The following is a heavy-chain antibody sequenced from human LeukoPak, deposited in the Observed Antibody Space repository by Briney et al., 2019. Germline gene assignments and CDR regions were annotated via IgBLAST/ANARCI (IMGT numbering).Heavy chain of an antibody. V-gene: IGHV3-9*01. CDR2: ISWDSGSI. D-gene: IGHD2-15*01. CDR1: GFTFDDYA. J-gene: IGHJ6*03. Sequence: GGSLRLSCAASGFTFDDYAMHWVRQAPGKGLEWVSGISWDSGSIGYADSVKGRSTISRDNAKNSLYLQMNSLRAEDTVLYYCAKDNKVVGYYYYYMDVWGKGTTVTVSS. CDR3: AKDNKVVGYYYYYMDV.